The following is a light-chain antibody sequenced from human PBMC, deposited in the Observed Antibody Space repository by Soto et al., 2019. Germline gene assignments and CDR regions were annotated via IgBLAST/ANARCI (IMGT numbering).Light chain of an antibody. J-gene: IGLJ1*01. CDR1: SSDVGGYND. CDR3: CSYAGSFTYV. Sequence: QSALTQPRSVSGSPGQSVTISCTGTSSDVGGYNDVSWYQQHPGKAPKLMISDVSKRPSGVPDRFSGSKSGNTASLTISGLQAEDEADYYCCSYAGSFTYVFGIGTKLTVL. CDR2: DVS. V-gene: IGLV2-11*01.